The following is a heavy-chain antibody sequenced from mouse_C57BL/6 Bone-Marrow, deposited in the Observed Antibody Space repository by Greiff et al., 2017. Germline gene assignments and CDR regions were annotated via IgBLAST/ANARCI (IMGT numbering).Heavy chain of an antibody. CDR3: ARGGDDAWFAF. J-gene: IGHJ3*01. Sequence: VQGVESGPELVKPGASVKISCKASGYAFSSSWMNWVKQRPGQGLEWIGRIYPGDGDTNYNGKFKGKATLTADKSSSTAYMQLSSLTSEDSAVYFCARGGDDAWFAFWGQGNLVTVSA. CDR1: GYAFSSSW. CDR2: IYPGDGDT. D-gene: IGHD2-2*01. V-gene: IGHV1-82*01.